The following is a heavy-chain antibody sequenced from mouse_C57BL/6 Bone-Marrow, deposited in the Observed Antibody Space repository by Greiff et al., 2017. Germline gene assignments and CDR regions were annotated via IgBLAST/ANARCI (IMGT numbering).Heavy chain of an antibody. CDR3: ARDPITTVVARYWYFDV. J-gene: IGHJ1*03. CDR1: GFTFSDYY. V-gene: IGHV5-16*01. Sequence: EVQRVESEGGLVQPGSSMKLSCTASGFTFSDYYMAWVRQVPEKGLEWVANINYDGSSTYYLDSLKSRFIISRDNAKNILYLQMSSLKSEDTATXYCARDPITTVVARYWYFDVWGTGTTVTVSS. CDR2: INYDGSST. D-gene: IGHD1-1*01.